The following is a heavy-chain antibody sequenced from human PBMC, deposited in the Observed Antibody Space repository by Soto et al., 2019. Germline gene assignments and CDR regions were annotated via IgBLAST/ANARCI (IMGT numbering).Heavy chain of an antibody. Sequence: SETLSLTCTVSGGSISSSSYYWGWIRQPPGKGLEWIGEIHHSGATNYNPSLKSRVTISVDKSKNQLFLKLNSVTAADTAMFYCATQGFYRMGVWGRGTTVTVSS. CDR2: IHHSGAT. CDR3: ATQGFYRMGV. J-gene: IGHJ6*02. V-gene: IGHV4-39*07. CDR1: GGSISSSSYY.